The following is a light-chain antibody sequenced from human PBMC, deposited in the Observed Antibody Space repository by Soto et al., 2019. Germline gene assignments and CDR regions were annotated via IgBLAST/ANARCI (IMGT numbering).Light chain of an antibody. J-gene: IGKJ1*01. V-gene: IGKV4-1*01. Sequence: DIVMTQSPDSLAVSLGERATINCKSSQSVLYSSNKENYLAWYQQKPGQPPKLLIYWASTRESGVPDRFSGSGSGTDFTLTISSLQAEDVAVYYCHQYYTTPWTFGQGTKVEIK. CDR1: QSVLYSSNKENY. CDR3: HQYYTTPWT. CDR2: WAS.